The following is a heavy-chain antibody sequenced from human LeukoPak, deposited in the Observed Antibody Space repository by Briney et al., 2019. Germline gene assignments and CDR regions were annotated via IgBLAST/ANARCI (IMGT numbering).Heavy chain of an antibody. D-gene: IGHD4-17*01. Sequence: GGSLRLSCAASGFTASNSYMSWVRQAPGKGLEWVSVIYSDGGTFYSDSVKGRFAISRDNSKNTLYLQMNSLRAEDTAVYYCAKDNGDYYYYYGMDVWGQGTTVTVSS. V-gene: IGHV3-53*05. CDR2: IYSDGGT. CDR1: GFTASNSY. J-gene: IGHJ6*02. CDR3: AKDNGDYYYYYGMDV.